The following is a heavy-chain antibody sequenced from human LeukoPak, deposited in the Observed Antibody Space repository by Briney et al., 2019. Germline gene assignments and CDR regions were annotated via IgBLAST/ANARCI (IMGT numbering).Heavy chain of an antibody. CDR3: ARAWYFGSGTTTNFDY. D-gene: IGHD3-10*01. CDR1: GYIFTSYG. V-gene: IGHV7-4-1*02. J-gene: IGHJ4*02. CDR2: INTNTGNP. Sequence: ASVKVSCKASGYIFTSYGMNWVRQVPGQGLEWMGWINTNTGNPTYAQGFTGQFVFSLDTSVNTAYLQISSLKAEDAAVYYCARAWYFGSGTTTNFDYWGQGTVVTVSS.